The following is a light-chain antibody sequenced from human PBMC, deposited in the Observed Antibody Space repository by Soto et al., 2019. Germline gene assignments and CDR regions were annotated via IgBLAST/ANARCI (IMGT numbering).Light chain of an antibody. J-gene: IGKJ4*01. V-gene: IGKV1-9*01. Sequence: IQLTQSPSSLSASVGDRVTVTCRASEDITNYLAWYQQKVGKAPKLLIYDASTLHSGVPSRFSGSGSGTDFTLTISGLQSEDFATYYCQQYYSYPLTFGGGAKVDIK. CDR1: EDITNY. CDR3: QQYYSYPLT. CDR2: DAS.